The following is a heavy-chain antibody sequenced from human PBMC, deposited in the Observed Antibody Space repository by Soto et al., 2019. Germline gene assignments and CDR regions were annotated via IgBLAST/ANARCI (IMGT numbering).Heavy chain of an antibody. CDR3: AKDHGDRNWYFDL. CDR1: GFTFSSYA. V-gene: IGHV3-23*01. Sequence: EVQLLEASGGGLVQPGGSLRLSCAASGFTFSSYAMSWVRQAPGKGLEWASTISGSGGGTYYADSVKGRFTISRDNSKNTLYLQMNSLRAEDTAVYYCAKDHGDRNWYFDLWGRGTLVTVSS. CDR2: ISGSGGGT. J-gene: IGHJ2*01. D-gene: IGHD7-27*01.